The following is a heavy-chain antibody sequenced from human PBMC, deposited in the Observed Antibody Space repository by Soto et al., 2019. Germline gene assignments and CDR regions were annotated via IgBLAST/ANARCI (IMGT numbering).Heavy chain of an antibody. J-gene: IGHJ6*02. CDR3: ASGGSGYSNYYYYYGMDV. CDR1: GYSFTSYD. D-gene: IGHD5-18*01. V-gene: IGHV1-8*01. Sequence: ASVKFSWKASGYSFTSYDINWVRQATGQGLEWMGWMNPNSGNTGYAQKFQGRVTMTRNTSISTAYMELSSLRSEDTAVYYCASGGSGYSNYYYYYGMDVWGQGTTVTVSS. CDR2: MNPNSGNT.